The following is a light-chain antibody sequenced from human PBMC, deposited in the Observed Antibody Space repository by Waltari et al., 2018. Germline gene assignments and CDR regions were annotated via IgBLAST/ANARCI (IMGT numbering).Light chain of an antibody. CDR2: DAS. CDR1: LSVSRY. V-gene: IGKV3-11*01. J-gene: IGKJ4*01. Sequence: EIVLTQSPSTLSLSPGERATLSCRASLSVSRYLAWYQQKPGQAPRLLIYDASNRPTSIPARFSGSRSGTDFTLTISSLEPEDFAVYYCQQRSNWPPSFGGGTKVEIK. CDR3: QQRSNWPPS.